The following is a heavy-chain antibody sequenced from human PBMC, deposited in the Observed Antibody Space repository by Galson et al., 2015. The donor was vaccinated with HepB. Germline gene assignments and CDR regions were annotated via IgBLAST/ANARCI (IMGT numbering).Heavy chain of an antibody. J-gene: IGHJ4*02. D-gene: IGHD5-12*01. CDR1: GFTFSSYS. V-gene: IGHV3-48*02. Sequence: SLRLSCAASGFTFSSYSLNWVRRAPGRGLEWVSYISSSSSTIYYADSVKGRFTISRDNAKNSLYLQINSLRDEDTAVYYCASGGIVATIDYWGQGTLVTVSS. CDR3: ASGGIVATIDY. CDR2: ISSSSSTI.